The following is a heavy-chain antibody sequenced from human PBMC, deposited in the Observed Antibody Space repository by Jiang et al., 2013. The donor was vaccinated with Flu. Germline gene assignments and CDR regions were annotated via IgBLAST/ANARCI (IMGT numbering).Heavy chain of an antibody. D-gene: IGHD3-22*01. Sequence: GPGLVKPSETLSLTCTVSGGSISSSSQYWGWIRQSPREGAWSGLGGIYYSGATYYNPSLKSRVNISVDTSKNQFSLKLSSVTAADTAVYYCARPSYYYDSSDRGAFDIWG. CDR1: GGSISSSSQY. CDR3: ARPSYYYDSSDRGAFDI. J-gene: IGHJ3*02. CDR2: IYYSGAT. V-gene: IGHV4-39*01.